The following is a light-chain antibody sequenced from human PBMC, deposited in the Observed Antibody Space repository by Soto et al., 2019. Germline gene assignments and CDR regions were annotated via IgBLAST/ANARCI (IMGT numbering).Light chain of an antibody. CDR2: STS. CDR3: LLCYGGAQLGV. J-gene: IGLJ3*02. Sequence: QTVVTQEPSLTVSPGGTVTLTCASSTGAVTSGYYPNWFQKKPGQAPRILIYSTSNKHSWTPARFSGSLLGGKAALTLSGVQPEDEAEYYCLLCYGGAQLGVFGGGTKLTVL. V-gene: IGLV7-43*01. CDR1: TGAVTSGYY.